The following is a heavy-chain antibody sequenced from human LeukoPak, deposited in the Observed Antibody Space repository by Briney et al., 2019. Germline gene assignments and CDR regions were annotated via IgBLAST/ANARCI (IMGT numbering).Heavy chain of an antibody. D-gene: IGHD3-3*01. CDR3: ARLPPSTEWY. Sequence: ESGPTLVNPTQTLTLTCTFSGFSLSTSGVGVGWIRQPPGKGLEWIGSMYHSGSAYYNPSLKSRVTISVDTSNNQFSLTLNSVTTADTAVYFCARLPPSTEWYWGQGILVTVSS. V-gene: IGHV4-39*01. CDR2: MYHSGSA. J-gene: IGHJ4*02. CDR1: GFSLSTSGVG.